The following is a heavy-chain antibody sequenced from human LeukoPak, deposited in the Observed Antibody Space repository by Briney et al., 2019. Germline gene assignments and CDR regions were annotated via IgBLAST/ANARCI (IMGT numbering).Heavy chain of an antibody. Sequence: PSETLSLTCTVSGGSISSSSYYWGWIRQPPGKGLEWIGSIYYSGSTYYNPSLKSRVTISVDTSKNQFPLKLSSVTAADTAVYYCARDDSYGYGYWGQGTLVTVSS. CDR3: ARDDSYGYGY. V-gene: IGHV4-39*06. J-gene: IGHJ4*02. D-gene: IGHD5-18*01. CDR1: GGSISSSSYY. CDR2: IYYSGST.